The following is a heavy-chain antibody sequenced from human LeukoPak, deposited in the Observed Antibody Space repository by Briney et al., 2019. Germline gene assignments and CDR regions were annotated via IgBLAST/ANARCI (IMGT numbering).Heavy chain of an antibody. CDR2: ISSSSSYI. V-gene: IGHV3-21*01. CDR3: AREGGSGWYMPYYFDY. J-gene: IGHJ4*02. Sequence: GGSLRLSCAASGFTFSSYSMNWVRQAPGKGLEWVSSISSSSSYIYYADSVKGRFTISRDNAKNSLYLQMNSLRAEDTAVYYCAREGGSGWYMPYYFDYWGQGTLVTVSS. CDR1: GFTFSSYS. D-gene: IGHD6-19*01.